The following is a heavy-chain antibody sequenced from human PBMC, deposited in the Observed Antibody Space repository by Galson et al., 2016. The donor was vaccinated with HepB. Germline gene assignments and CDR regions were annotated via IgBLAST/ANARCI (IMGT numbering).Heavy chain of an antibody. J-gene: IGHJ4*02. V-gene: IGHV5-51*01. CDR3: ARPLPKGQYAYCNF. D-gene: IGHD2-8*01. CDR2: IYPGDSII. Sequence: QSGAEVKKPGESLKISCQGFGYSFSEYWVAWLRQMPGKGLEWMAVIYPGDSIIRYNPSFQGQVTISADNSISTAYLQWSSLKASDTAMYYCARPLPKGQYAYCNFWGQGTLVTVSS. CDR1: GYSFSEYW.